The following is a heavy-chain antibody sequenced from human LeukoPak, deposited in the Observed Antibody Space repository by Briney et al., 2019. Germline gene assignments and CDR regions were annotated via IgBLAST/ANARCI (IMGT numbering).Heavy chain of an antibody. J-gene: IGHJ5*02. Sequence: PGGSLRLSWAASGFTFSSYWMSWVRQAPGKGLEWVANIKQDGSEKYYVDSVKGRFTISRDNAKNSLYLQMNGLRAEDTAVYYCARDDGSGSYIDWFDPWGQGTLVTVSS. CDR3: ARDDGSGSYIDWFDP. CDR2: IKQDGSEK. CDR1: GFTFSSYW. D-gene: IGHD3-10*01. V-gene: IGHV3-7*01.